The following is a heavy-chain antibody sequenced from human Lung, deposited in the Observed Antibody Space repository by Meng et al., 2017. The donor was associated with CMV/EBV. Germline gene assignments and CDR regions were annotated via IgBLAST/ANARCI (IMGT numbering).Heavy chain of an antibody. D-gene: IGHD1-1*01. CDR3: AKDEAVHAVSPFAY. CDR2: IGTAGDT. V-gene: IGHV3-13*01. J-gene: IGHJ4*02. Sequence: GESLKISCAASGFTFSSYDMHWVRQATGKGLEWVSAIGTAGDTYYPGSVKGRFTISRDNSKNTLYLQINSLRAEDTALYYCAKDEAVHAVSPFAYWGQGALVTVSS. CDR1: GFTFSSYD.